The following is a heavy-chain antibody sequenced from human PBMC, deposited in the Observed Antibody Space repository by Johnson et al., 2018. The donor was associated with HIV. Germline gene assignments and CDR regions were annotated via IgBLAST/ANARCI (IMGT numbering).Heavy chain of an antibody. CDR1: GFTFSSYD. V-gene: IGHV3-13*01. CDR3: ASARQQLVRVLDAFDI. D-gene: IGHD6-13*01. CDR2: IGTAGDT. J-gene: IGHJ3*02. Sequence: VQLVESGGGLVQPGRSLRLSCAASGFTFSSYDMHWVRQATGKGLEWVSAIGTAGDTYYPGSVKGRFTISRENAKNSLYLQMNSLRAEDTAVYYCASARQQLVRVLDAFDIWGQGTMVTVSS.